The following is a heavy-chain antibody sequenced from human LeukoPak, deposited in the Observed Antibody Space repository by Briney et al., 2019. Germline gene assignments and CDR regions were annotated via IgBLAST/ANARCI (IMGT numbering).Heavy chain of an antibody. Sequence: GASVKVSCKASGGTFSSYAISWVRQAPGQGLEWMGGIIPIFGTANYAQKFQGRVTITADESTSTAYMELSSLRSEDTAVYYCARGGGALLWFGELKRDYYYGMDVWGQGTTVTVSS. CDR3: ARGGGALLWFGELKRDYYYGMDV. CDR1: GGTFSSYA. CDR2: IIPIFGTA. V-gene: IGHV1-69*13. D-gene: IGHD3-10*01. J-gene: IGHJ6*02.